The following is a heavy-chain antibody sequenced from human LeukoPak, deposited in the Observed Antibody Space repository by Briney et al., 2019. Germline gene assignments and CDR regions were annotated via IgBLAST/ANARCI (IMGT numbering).Heavy chain of an antibody. CDR3: ARESSSSWSKDY. Sequence: ASVTVSCKSSGSTFTGYYMHWVRQPPGQGREWVGWINPNSGGTNYAQKFQGRVTMTRDTSISTAYMELSRLRSDDTAVYYCARESSSSWSKDYWGQGPLVTVSS. CDR1: GSTFTGYY. V-gene: IGHV1-2*02. D-gene: IGHD6-13*01. CDR2: INPNSGGT. J-gene: IGHJ4*02.